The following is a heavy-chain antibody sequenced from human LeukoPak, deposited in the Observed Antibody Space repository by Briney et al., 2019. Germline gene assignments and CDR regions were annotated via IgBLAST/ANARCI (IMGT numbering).Heavy chain of an antibody. J-gene: IGHJ3*02. V-gene: IGHV4-59*01. CDR2: IYYSGST. D-gene: IGHD2-2*02. CDR1: GGSISSYY. Sequence: SETLSLTCTVSGGSISSYYWSWIRQPPGKGLEWIGYIYYSGSTNYNPSLKSRVTISVDTSENQFSLKLSSVTAADTAVYYCARVEYCSSTSCYRRTDAFDIWGQGTMVTVSS. CDR3: ARVEYCSSTSCYRRTDAFDI.